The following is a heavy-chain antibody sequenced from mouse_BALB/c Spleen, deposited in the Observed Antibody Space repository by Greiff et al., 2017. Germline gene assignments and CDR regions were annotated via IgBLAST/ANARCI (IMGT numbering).Heavy chain of an antibody. CDR2: INPYNGDT. D-gene: IGHD1-2*01. J-gene: IGHJ3*01. CDR3: ARGNGVAWFDY. V-gene: IGHV1-20*02. CDR1: GYSFTGYF. Sequence: EVKLQESGPELVKPGASVKISCKASGYSFTGYFMNWVMQSHGKSLEWIGRINPYNGDTFYNQKFKGKATLTVDKSSSTAHMELRSLASEDSAVYYCARGNGVAWFDYWGQGTLVTVSA.